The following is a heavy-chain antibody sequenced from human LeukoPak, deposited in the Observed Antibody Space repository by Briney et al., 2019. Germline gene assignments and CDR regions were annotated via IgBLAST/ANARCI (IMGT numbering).Heavy chain of an antibody. CDR2: ISDKGGGT. D-gene: IGHD4/OR15-4a*01. J-gene: IGHJ4*02. V-gene: IGHV3-23*01. CDR3: AKESGALGAPLYDY. Sequence: GGSLRLSCVASGFIFRNYAMSWVRQAPGEGLEWVSGISDKGGGTYYADSLKGRFTISRDNSKNMLYLQMNSLRAEDTAVYYCAKESGALGAPLYDYWGRGILVTAPS. CDR1: GFIFRNYA.